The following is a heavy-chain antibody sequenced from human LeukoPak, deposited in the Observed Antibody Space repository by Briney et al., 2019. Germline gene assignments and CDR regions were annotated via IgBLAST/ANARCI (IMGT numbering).Heavy chain of an antibody. V-gene: IGHV3-23*01. J-gene: IGHJ4*02. CDR2: TNSGGTNT. Sequence: GGSLRLSCATSGFPFSGFSMTWVRQAPGKGLEWISTTNSGGTNTYYAESVKGRFTISRDNSKNALYLQMSSLRVEDTAIYYCAKQSYARSLGEGGPGTLVTVSS. CDR1: GFPFSGFS. CDR3: AKQSYARSLGE. D-gene: IGHD2-8*01.